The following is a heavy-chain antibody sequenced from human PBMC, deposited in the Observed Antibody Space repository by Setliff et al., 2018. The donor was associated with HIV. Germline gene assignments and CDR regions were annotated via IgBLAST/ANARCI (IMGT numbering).Heavy chain of an antibody. Sequence: GQGLEWMGGIIPIYGTPIYAQKFQGRVTITADESTSTAYMELSSLRSEDTAVYYCARGDYGSGSYYPYYFYYGMDVWGQGTTVTVSS. V-gene: IGHV1-69*01. CDR2: IIPIYGTP. J-gene: IGHJ6*02. CDR3: ARGDYGSGSYYPYYFYYGMDV. D-gene: IGHD3-10*01.